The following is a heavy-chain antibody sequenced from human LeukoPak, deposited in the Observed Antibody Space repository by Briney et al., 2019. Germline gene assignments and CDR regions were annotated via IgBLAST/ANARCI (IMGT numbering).Heavy chain of an antibody. J-gene: IGHJ4*02. CDR3: AREPYYYDSSGYISDY. CDR1: GFTFSYW. D-gene: IGHD3-22*01. CDR2: ISSSGSFI. V-gene: IGHV3-11*01. Sequence: GGSLRLSCAASGFTFSYWMSWVRQAPGKGLEWVSYISSSGSFIYYADSVKGRFTISRDNAKNSLYLQMNSLRAEDTAVYYCAREPYYYDSSGYISDYWGQGTLVTVSS.